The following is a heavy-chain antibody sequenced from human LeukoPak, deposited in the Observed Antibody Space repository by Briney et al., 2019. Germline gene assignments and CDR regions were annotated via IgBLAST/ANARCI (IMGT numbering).Heavy chain of an antibody. CDR1: GFTFSDYY. V-gene: IGHV3-11*04. CDR3: ASGVASYYYGSGSYPADY. D-gene: IGHD3-10*01. Sequence: KTGGSLRLSCAASGFTFSDYYMSWIRQAPGKGLEWVSYISSSGSTIYYADSVKGRFTISRDNPKNSLYLQMNSLRAEDTAVYYCASGVASYYYGSGSYPADYWGQGTLVTVSS. J-gene: IGHJ4*02. CDR2: ISSSGSTI.